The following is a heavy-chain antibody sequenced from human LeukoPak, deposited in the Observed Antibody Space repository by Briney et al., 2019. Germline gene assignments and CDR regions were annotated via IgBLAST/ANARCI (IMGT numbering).Heavy chain of an antibody. Sequence: ASVKVSCKASGYTFTSYGISWVRQAPGQGLEWMGWISAYNGNTNYAQKLQGRVTMPTDTSTSTAYMELRSLRSDDTAVYYCARTSYGYFEGLHDAFDIWGQGTMVTVSS. CDR2: ISAYNGNT. J-gene: IGHJ3*02. CDR3: ARTSYGYFEGLHDAFDI. D-gene: IGHD5-18*01. CDR1: GYTFTSYG. V-gene: IGHV1-18*01.